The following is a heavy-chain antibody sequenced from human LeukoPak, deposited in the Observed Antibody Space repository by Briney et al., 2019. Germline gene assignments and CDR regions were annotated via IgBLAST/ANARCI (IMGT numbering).Heavy chain of an antibody. CDR3: ARGRITIFGVGDYYYYGMDV. V-gene: IGHV4-4*02. CDR2: IYHSGST. J-gene: IGHJ6*02. CDR1: GGSISSSNW. D-gene: IGHD3-3*01. Sequence: SETLSLTCAVSGGSISSSNWWSWVRPPPGKGLEWIGEIYHSGSTNYNPSLKSRVTISVDTSKNQFSLKLSSVTAADTAVYYCARGRITIFGVGDYYYYGMDVWGQGTTVTVSS.